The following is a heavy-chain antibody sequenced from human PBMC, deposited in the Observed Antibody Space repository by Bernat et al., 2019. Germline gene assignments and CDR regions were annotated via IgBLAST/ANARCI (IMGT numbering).Heavy chain of an antibody. CDR2: ISYDGSNK. J-gene: IGHJ3*02. Sequence: QVQLVESGGGVVQPGRSLRLSCAASGFTFSSYAMHWVRQAPGKGLEWVAVISYDGSNKYYADSVKGRFTISRDNSKNTLYLQMNSLRAEDTAVYYCASAYEVTGYYHDAFDIWGQGTMVTVSS. CDR1: GFTFSSYA. V-gene: IGHV3-30-3*01. D-gene: IGHD3-9*01. CDR3: ASAYEVTGYYHDAFDI.